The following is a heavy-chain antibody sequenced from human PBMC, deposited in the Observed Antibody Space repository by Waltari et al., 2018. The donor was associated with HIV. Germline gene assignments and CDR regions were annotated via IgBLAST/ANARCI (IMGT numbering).Heavy chain of an antibody. J-gene: IGHJ4*02. D-gene: IGHD3-3*01. CDR1: GFGFSSYA. CDR3: VKGGGYYDSTGNVPFDY. Sequence: VQLLESGGGLVQSGGSLTLSCAASGFGFSSYAMIWVRQGPGKGVEWVSGIGGGGVRSNYEDSGKGRFTISRDNSKNTLALQMNGLRAEDTAVYYCVKGGGYYDSTGNVPFDYWGQGSLVTVSS. CDR2: IGGGGVRS. V-gene: IGHV3-23*01.